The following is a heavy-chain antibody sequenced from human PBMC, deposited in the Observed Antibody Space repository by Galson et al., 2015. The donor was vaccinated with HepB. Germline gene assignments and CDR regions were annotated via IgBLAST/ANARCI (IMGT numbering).Heavy chain of an antibody. CDR3: ARNPAYTGWFDP. J-gene: IGHJ5*02. D-gene: IGHD3-16*01. Sequence: KVSCKASGYTFTNYDINWVRQATGQGLEWVGWMNPKSGDTGYAQKFQGRVTMTRDTSISTAYMELSSLISEDTAVYYCARNPAYTGWFDPWGQGTLVTVSS. CDR2: MNPKSGDT. CDR1: GYTFTNYD. V-gene: IGHV1-8*01.